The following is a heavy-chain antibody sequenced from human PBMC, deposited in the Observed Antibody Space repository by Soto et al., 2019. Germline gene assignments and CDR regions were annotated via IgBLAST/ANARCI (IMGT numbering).Heavy chain of an antibody. V-gene: IGHV3-7*05. CDR3: ARANAGRDSSGSE. CDR2: INQDGSEK. Sequence: GGSLRLSCAASGFIFSSYWMSWVRQAPGKGLEWVANINQDGSEKYYVDSVKGRFTISRDNAKNSLYLQMNSLRAEDTAVYYCARANAGRDSSGSEWGQGALVTVSS. J-gene: IGHJ4*02. D-gene: IGHD3-22*01. CDR1: GFIFSSYW.